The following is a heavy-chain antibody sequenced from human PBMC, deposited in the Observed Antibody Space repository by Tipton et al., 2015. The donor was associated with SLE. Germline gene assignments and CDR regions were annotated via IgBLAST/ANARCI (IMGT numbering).Heavy chain of an antibody. CDR3: AREGVGYQLFPDYYYYYMDV. J-gene: IGHJ6*03. CDR2: INYSGTT. D-gene: IGHD2-2*01. CDR1: GGSISSYS. Sequence: TLSLTCTVSGGSISSYSWGWIRQPPGKGLEWIGSINYSGTTSYNPSLKSRVTISVDTSKNQFSLKLSSVTAADTAVYYCAREGVGYQLFPDYYYYYMDVWGKGTTVTVSS. V-gene: IGHV4-39*07.